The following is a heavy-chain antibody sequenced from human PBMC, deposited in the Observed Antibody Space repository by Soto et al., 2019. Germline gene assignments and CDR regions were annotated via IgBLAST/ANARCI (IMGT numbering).Heavy chain of an antibody. V-gene: IGHV3-21*01. J-gene: IGHJ4*02. CDR1: GFTFSSYS. D-gene: IGHD2-21*02. CDR2: ISSSSSYI. CDR3: ARDPLAYCGGDCYSSFDY. Sequence: GGSLRLSCAASGFTFSSYSMNWVRQAPGKGLEWVSSISSSSSYIYYADSVKGRFTISRDNAKNSLYLQMNSLRAEDTAVYYCARDPLAYCGGDCYSSFDYWGQGTLVTVSS.